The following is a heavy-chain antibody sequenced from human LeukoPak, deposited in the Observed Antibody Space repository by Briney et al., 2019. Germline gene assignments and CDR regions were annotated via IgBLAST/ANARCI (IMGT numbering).Heavy chain of an antibody. CDR2: IYYSGST. CDR1: GGSISSYY. CDR3: ARDLLDYGSSGYSLWYYGMDV. J-gene: IGHJ6*02. V-gene: IGHV4-59*01. D-gene: IGHD3-22*01. Sequence: SETLSLTCTVSGGSISSYYWSWIRQPPGKGLEWIGYIYYSGSTNYNPSLKSRVTISVDTSKNQFSLKLSSVTAADTAVYYCARDLLDYGSSGYSLWYYGMDVWGQGTTVTVSS.